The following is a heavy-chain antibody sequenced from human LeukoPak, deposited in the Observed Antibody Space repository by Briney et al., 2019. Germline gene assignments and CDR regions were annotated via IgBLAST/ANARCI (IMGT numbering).Heavy chain of an antibody. V-gene: IGHV1-3*01. J-gene: IGHJ5*02. Sequence: ASVKVSCKASGYTFTSYAMHWVRQAPGQRLERMGWINAGNGNTKYSQKFQGRVTITRDTSASTAYMELSSLRSEDTAVYYCARERGVMGWFDPWGQGTLVTVSS. D-gene: IGHD2-21*01. CDR2: INAGNGNT. CDR1: GYTFTSYA. CDR3: ARERGVMGWFDP.